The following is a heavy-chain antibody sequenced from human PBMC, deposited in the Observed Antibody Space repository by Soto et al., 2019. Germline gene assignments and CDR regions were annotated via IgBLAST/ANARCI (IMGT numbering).Heavy chain of an antibody. CDR2: IFYSGST. D-gene: IGHD4-17*01. Sequence: PSDTLALACRVSGGSISNYYWSWIRQPPGKGLEWIGYIFYSGSTSYNPSLKSRVTISVDTSKNQFSLKLTSVTAADTAVYYCARELNGDYVTYWGQGTLVTVSS. J-gene: IGHJ4*02. V-gene: IGHV4-59*01. CDR1: GGSISNYY. CDR3: ARELNGDYVTY.